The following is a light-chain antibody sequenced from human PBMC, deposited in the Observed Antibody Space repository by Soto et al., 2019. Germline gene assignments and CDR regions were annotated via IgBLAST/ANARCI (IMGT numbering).Light chain of an antibody. CDR1: QNVGSRY. Sequence: EIVLTQSPGTLLLSPGERATLSCRASQNVGSRYLAWYQQKPGQAPRLLIYGASGRATGIPDRFSGSGSGTDFTLTIARLEPEDFAVYYCQQYGSSLFAFGQGTRLEIK. J-gene: IGKJ5*01. CDR2: GAS. V-gene: IGKV3-20*01. CDR3: QQYGSSLFA.